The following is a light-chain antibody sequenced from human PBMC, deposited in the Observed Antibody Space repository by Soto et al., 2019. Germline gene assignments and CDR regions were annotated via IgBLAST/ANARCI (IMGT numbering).Light chain of an antibody. CDR3: QQYGASHFT. CDR2: GAS. CDR1: RHVYINA. Sequence: VVLTQSPATLSLSPGERATLSCRASRHVYINALAWYQQKPGRTPTLLIFGASTRATDIPDRVSGTGSGTDFSLTINGVEPEDSAVYYCQQYGASHFTFGPGTRVEI. J-gene: IGKJ3*01. V-gene: IGKV3-20*01.